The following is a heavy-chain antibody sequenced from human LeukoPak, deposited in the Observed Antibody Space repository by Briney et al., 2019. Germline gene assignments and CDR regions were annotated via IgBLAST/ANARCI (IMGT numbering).Heavy chain of an antibody. CDR1: GGSISRTNW. J-gene: IGHJ4*02. CDR2: ISLSGHT. Sequence: SETLSLTCDVSGGSISRTNWWSWVRQSPGQGLEWIGEISLSGHTNYNPSLQSRVTMSLDESKNQVSLDLASVTDADTAVYYCSRESGAFSPFGCWGQGTLVTVHS. V-gene: IGHV4-4*02. D-gene: IGHD1-26*01. CDR3: SRESGAFSPFGC.